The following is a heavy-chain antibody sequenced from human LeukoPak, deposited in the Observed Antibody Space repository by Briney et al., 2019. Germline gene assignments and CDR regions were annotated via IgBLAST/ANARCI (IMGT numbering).Heavy chain of an antibody. CDR1: GFTFSSYS. CDR2: ISSSSSYI. D-gene: IGHD4-11*01. CDR3: ARVMTTVTTLDY. J-gene: IGHJ4*02. Sequence: GGSLRLSCAASGFTFSSYSMNWVRQAPGKGLEWVSSISSSSSYIYYADSVKGRFTISRDNAKNSLYLQMNSLRAEDTAVYCCARVMTTVTTLDYWGQGTLVTVSS. V-gene: IGHV3-21*01.